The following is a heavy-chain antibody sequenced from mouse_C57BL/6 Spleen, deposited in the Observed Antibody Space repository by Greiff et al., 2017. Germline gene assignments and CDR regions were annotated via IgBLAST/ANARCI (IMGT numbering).Heavy chain of an antibody. Sequence: EVQVVEPGGGLVQPKGSLKLSCAASGFSFTTYAMNWVRQAPGQGLEWVARIRSKSNNYATYYADSVKARFTISRDYSESMLYLQMNNVKTEDTAMYYCGRHTYFDVWGTGTTVTVAS. CDR2: IRSKSNNYAT. V-gene: IGHV10-1*01. CDR3: GRHTYFDV. J-gene: IGHJ1*03. CDR1: GFSFTTYA.